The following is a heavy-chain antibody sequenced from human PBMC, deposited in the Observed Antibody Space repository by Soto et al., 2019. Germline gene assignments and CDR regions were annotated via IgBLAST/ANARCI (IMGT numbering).Heavy chain of an antibody. D-gene: IGHD3-10*01. V-gene: IGHV3-23*01. J-gene: IGHJ4*02. CDR2: ITGSGGST. CDR3: AKDLSGKTYGRFDC. CDR1: GFTFSSHA. Sequence: PGGSLRLSCAASGFTFSSHAMSWVRQAPGKGLEWVSGITGSGGSTYYADSVKGRFTISRDNSKNTLYLQMNSLRAEDTAIYYCAKDLSGKTYGRFDCWGQGTLVTVSS.